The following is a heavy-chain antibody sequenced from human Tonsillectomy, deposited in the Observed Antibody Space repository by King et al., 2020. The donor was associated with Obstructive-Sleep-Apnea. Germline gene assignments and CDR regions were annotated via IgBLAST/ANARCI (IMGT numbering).Heavy chain of an antibody. J-gene: IGHJ6*02. Sequence: VQLVESGGGLVQPGGSLKLSCAASGFIISGSAMHWVRQASGKGREWIGRIRSKDNNYATAYAASVKGRFTASRDDSKNTAYLQMNSLKTEDTAVYYCTRPGGDASYYYGMDVWGQGATVTVSS. V-gene: IGHV3-73*02. CDR3: TRPGGDASYYYGMDV. D-gene: IGHD2-21*02. CDR2: IRSKDNNYAT. CDR1: GFIISGSA.